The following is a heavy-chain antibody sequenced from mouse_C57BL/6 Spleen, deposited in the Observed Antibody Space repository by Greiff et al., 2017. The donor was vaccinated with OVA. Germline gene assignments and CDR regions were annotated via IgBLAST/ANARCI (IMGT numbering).Heavy chain of an antibody. V-gene: IGHV1-55*01. CDR3: ARGTTVVARADY. CDR1: GYTFTSYW. J-gene: IGHJ2*01. CDR2: IYPGSGST. D-gene: IGHD1-1*01. Sequence: QVQLKQPGAELVKPGASVKMSCKASGYTFTSYWITWVKQRPGQGLEWIGDIYPGSGSTNYNEKFKSKATLTVDTSSSTAYMQLSSLTSEDSAVYYCARGTTVVARADYWGQGTTLTVSS.